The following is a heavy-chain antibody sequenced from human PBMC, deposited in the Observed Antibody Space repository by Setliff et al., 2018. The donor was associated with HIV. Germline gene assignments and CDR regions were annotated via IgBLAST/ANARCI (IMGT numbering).Heavy chain of an antibody. CDR3: AREEGPIYYFYYMDV. CDR2: ISYDGSDK. J-gene: IGHJ6*03. Sequence: GGSLRLSCVASGFTFRDFAMHWVRQAPGKGLEWVSAISYDGSDKYYADSVKGRFTISRDNSKSTVYLQMNSLRVEDSAVYYCAREEGPIYYFYYMDVWGKGTTVTVS. V-gene: IGHV3-30*07. D-gene: IGHD3-3*02. CDR1: GFTFRDFA.